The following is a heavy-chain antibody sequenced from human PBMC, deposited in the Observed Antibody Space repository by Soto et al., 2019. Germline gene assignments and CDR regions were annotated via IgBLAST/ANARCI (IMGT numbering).Heavy chain of an antibody. CDR3: ARLPYYDFWSGYPYNWFDP. D-gene: IGHD3-3*01. Sequence: SETLSLTCAVYGGTFSGYYWSWIRQPPGKGLEWIGEINHSGSTNYNPSLKSRVTISVDKSISTAYLQWSSLKASDTAMYYCARLPYYDFWSGYPYNWFDPWGQGTLVTVSS. CDR2: INHSGST. V-gene: IGHV4-34*01. J-gene: IGHJ5*02. CDR1: GGTFSGYY.